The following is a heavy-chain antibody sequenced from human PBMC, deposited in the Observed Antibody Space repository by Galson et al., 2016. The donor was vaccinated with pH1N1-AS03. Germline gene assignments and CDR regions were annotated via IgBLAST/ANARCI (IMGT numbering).Heavy chain of an antibody. V-gene: IGHV3-30*02. CDR1: GFIFSSFG. J-gene: IGHJ4*02. CDR2: IRNDETSK. Sequence: SLRLSCAASGFIFSSFGMHWVRQAPGRGLEWMAFIRNDETSKYYADSVRGRFTISRDISRNTLYLQMNGLTSDDTAVYYCVKDGGDGGELDHWGQGTLVTVSS. D-gene: IGHD2-21*01. CDR3: VKDGGDGGELDH.